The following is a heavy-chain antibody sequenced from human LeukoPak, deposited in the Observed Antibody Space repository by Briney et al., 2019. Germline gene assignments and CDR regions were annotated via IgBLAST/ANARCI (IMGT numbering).Heavy chain of an antibody. CDR3: ASPYYDFWSGYSPDGMDV. CDR1: GFTFSSYA. D-gene: IGHD3-3*01. V-gene: IGHV3-23*01. J-gene: IGHJ6*02. Sequence: GGSLRLSCAASGFTFSSYAMSWVRQAPGKGLEWVSAISGSGGSTYYADSVKGRFTISRDNAKNSLYLQMNSLRAEDTAVYYCASPYYDFWSGYSPDGMDVWGQGTTVTVSS. CDR2: ISGSGGST.